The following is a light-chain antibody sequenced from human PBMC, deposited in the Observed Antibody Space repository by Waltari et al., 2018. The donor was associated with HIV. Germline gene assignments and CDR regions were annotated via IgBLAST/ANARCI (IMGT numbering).Light chain of an antibody. CDR2: DNN. V-gene: IGLV1-51*01. J-gene: IGLJ3*02. CDR1: GSNIGGHE. CDR3: GTWDSSLSAV. Sequence: QSVLTQPPSVSAAPGQTVTISCSGRGSNIGGHEVSWYQQLPGTAPKLLIYDNNKRASGRPARFPCSKAGPSATLGMTGRQTGDEADYYCGTWDSSLSAVFGGGTKVTV.